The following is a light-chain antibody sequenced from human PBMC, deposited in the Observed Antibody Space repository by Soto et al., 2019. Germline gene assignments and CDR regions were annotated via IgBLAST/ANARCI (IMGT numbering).Light chain of an antibody. V-gene: IGKV3-20*01. CDR1: QSVGNTL. CDR2: DAS. J-gene: IGKJ1*01. CDR3: QQYDSRSPWT. Sequence: EIVLTQSPGTLSLSPGERATLSCRASQSVGNTLAWYQHKGGQAPRVLIYDASSRATGIPDRFSGSGSGTDFTLTITRLEPEDFAVYYCQQYDSRSPWTLGPGTKVDIK.